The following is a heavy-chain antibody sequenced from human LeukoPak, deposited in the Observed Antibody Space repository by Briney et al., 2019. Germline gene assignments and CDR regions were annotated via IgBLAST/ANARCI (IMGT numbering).Heavy chain of an antibody. CDR2: IRYDGSKK. CDR3: ARGHTAVTRHFDF. V-gene: IGHV3-30*02. D-gene: IGHD4-17*01. J-gene: IGHJ4*02. Sequence: GGSLRFSCAASGFTFSSYGMHWVRQAPGKGLEWVAFIRYDGSKKYYVDSVKGRFTISRDDAKNLLYLDMNSLRAEDTAVYYCARGHTAVTRHFDFWGQGTLVTVSS. CDR1: GFTFSSYG.